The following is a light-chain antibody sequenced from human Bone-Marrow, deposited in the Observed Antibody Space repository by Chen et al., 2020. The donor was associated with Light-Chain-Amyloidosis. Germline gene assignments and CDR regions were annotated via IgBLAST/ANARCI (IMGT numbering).Light chain of an antibody. J-gene: IGKJ4*01. CDR3: QQYGTSPLT. Sequence: EIVLTQSPGTLSLSPGEGANLSCRASQTISSNYLTWYQHKFGQAPRLLLYGSSSRATGIPDRFTGSGSGTDFTLTINRLEPEDFAMYYCQQYGTSPLTFGGGTKVEIK. V-gene: IGKV3-20*01. CDR2: GSS. CDR1: QTISSNY.